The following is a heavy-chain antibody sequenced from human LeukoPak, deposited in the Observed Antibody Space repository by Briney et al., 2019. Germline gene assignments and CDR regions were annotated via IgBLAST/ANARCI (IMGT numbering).Heavy chain of an antibody. Sequence: EPSETLSLTCAVYGGSFSGYYWSWIRQPPGKGLEWIGEINHSGSTNYNPSLKSRVTISVDTSKNQFSLKLSSVTAADTAVYYCARVMHCTNGVCYSADYWGQGTLVTVSS. V-gene: IGHV4-34*01. J-gene: IGHJ4*02. CDR1: GGSFSGYY. CDR2: INHSGST. CDR3: ARVMHCTNGVCYSADY. D-gene: IGHD2-8*01.